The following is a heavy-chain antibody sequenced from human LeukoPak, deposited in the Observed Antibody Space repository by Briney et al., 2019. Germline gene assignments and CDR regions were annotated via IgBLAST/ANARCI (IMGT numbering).Heavy chain of an antibody. Sequence: GRSLRLSCAASGFTFSSYGMHWVRQAPGKGLEWVAVIWYDGSNKYYADSVKGRFTISRDNSKNTLYLQMNSLRAEDTAVYYCARDGAGSGMRAFGYWGQGTLVTVSS. J-gene: IGHJ4*02. D-gene: IGHD3-10*01. CDR3: ARDGAGSGMRAFGY. CDR2: IWYDGSNK. CDR1: GFTFSSYG. V-gene: IGHV3-33*01.